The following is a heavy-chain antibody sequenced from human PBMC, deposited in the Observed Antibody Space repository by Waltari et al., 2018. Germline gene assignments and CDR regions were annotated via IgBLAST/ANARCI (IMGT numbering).Heavy chain of an antibody. CDR1: GGSFSGYY. D-gene: IGHD6-13*01. CDR2: INHSGRT. CDR3: ARRAGTFDY. Sequence: QVQLQQWGAGLLKPSETLSLTCAVYGGSFSGYYWGWIRQPPGKGLEWIGEINHSGRTTYNPSLKSRVTLSVDPSKNQFSLKLCSVTAAATAVYYCARRAGTFDYWGQGTLVTVSS. J-gene: IGHJ4*02. V-gene: IGHV4-34*01.